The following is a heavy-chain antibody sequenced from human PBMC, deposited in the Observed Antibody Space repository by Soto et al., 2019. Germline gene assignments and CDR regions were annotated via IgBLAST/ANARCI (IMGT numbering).Heavy chain of an antibody. J-gene: IGHJ4*02. CDR3: AGEPRCSSGCYHFHY. CDR2: INSDGSST. CDR1: GFTFSSYW. D-gene: IGHD2-21*02. V-gene: IGHV3-74*01. Sequence: GGSLRLSCAASGFTFSSYWMHWVRQAPGKGLVWVSRINSDGSSTSYADSVKGRFTISRDNAKNTLYLQMNSLRAEDTAVYYCAGEPRCSSGCYHFHYWGQGTLVTVSS.